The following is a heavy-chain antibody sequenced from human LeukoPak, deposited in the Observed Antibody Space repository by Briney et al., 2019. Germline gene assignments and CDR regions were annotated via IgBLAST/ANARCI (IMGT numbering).Heavy chain of an antibody. J-gene: IGHJ4*02. CDR3: GRSRAGAIDY. D-gene: IGHD1-26*01. CDR2: TRNKANSYST. Sequence: GGSVRLSCVASEFSLSRNGMHWVRQAPGKGLEWVGRTRNKANSYSTEYAASVKGRFTISRDESKNSLYLQMNSLKTEDTAVYYCGRSRAGAIDYWGQGTLVTVSS. CDR1: EFSLSRNG. V-gene: IGHV3-72*01.